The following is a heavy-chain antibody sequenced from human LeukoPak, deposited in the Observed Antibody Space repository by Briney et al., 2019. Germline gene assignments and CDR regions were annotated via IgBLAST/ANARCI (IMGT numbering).Heavy chain of an antibody. Sequence: GGSLRLSCTASGFTFDDYAMHWVRQVPGKGLEWVSGISWNSGNLGYADSVKGRFTISRDTAKNSLYLQMNSLRAEDTALYYCAKDTGRNYYYGMDVWGQGTTVTVSS. CDR1: GFTFDDYA. CDR3: AKDTGRNYYYGMDV. CDR2: ISWNSGNL. V-gene: IGHV3-9*01. J-gene: IGHJ6*02.